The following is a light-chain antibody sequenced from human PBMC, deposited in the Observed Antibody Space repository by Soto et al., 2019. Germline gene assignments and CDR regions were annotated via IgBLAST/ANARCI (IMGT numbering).Light chain of an antibody. J-gene: IGKJ5*01. CDR2: GAS. V-gene: IGKV3-15*01. CDR3: QQYNSWPPIT. Sequence: EIVLTQKPSTLSLSPGERATLSCRASESVSSNLAWYQQRPGQAPRLVIYGASTRATGIPARFSGGGSGTEFTLTISSLQSEDFAVYYCQQYNSWPPITFGQGTRLEIK. CDR1: ESVSSN.